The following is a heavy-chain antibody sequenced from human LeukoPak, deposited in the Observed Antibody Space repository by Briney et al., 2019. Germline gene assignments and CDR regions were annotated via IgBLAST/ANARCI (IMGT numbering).Heavy chain of an antibody. Sequence: GGSLRLSCAASGFTFSSYSMNWVRQAPGKGLEWVSSIFPSGGEIHYADSVRGRFTISRDNSKSTLSLQMNSLRAEDTAIYYCATYRQVLLPFESWGQGTLVTASS. CDR2: IFPSGGEI. D-gene: IGHD2-8*02. CDR3: ATYRQVLLPFES. V-gene: IGHV3-21*04. J-gene: IGHJ4*02. CDR1: GFTFSSYS.